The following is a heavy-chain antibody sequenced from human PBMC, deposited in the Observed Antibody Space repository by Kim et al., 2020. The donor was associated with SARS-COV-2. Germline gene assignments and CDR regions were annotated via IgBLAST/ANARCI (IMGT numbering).Heavy chain of an antibody. D-gene: IGHD3-3*01. CDR1: GFSFSDSA. CDR2: IRSKANSYAT. CDR3: TRVPVTTLDFWDAYDI. J-gene: IGHJ3*02. V-gene: IGHV3-73*01. Sequence: GGSLRLSCAASGFSFSDSAMHWVRQASGKGLEWVGRIRSKANSYATTYAASVKSRFTISRDDTKHAAYLQMNSLKTEDTAVYYCTRVPVTTLDFWDAYDIWGQGTMVTVSS.